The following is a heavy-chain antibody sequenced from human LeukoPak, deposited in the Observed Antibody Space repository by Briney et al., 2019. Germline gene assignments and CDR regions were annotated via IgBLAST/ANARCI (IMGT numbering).Heavy chain of an antibody. CDR3: ARETQSYGHHHNWFDP. V-gene: IGHV3-48*03. J-gene: IGHJ5*02. CDR1: GFTFSSYE. D-gene: IGHD5-18*01. Sequence: PGGSLRLSCAASGFTFSSYEMNWVRQAPGKGLEWVSYISSSGSTIYYADSVKGRFTISRDNAKNSLYLQMNSLRAEDTAVYYCARETQSYGHHHNWFDPWGQGTLVTVSS. CDR2: ISSSGSTI.